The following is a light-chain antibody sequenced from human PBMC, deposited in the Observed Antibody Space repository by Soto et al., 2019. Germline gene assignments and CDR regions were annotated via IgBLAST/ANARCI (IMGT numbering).Light chain of an antibody. CDR1: QSIRSW. CDR2: DAS. V-gene: IGKV1-5*01. CDR3: QQYNSYPYT. Sequence: DIQMTQSPSTLSASVGDRVTITCRASQSIRSWLAWYQKKPGKAPKLLIYDASSLESGVPSRFSGSASGTEFTLNISSLKPDDFATYYCQQYNSYPYTFGQGNKLEIK. J-gene: IGKJ2*01.